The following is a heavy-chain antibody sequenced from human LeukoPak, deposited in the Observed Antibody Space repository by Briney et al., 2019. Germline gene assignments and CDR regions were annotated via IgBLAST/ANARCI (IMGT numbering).Heavy chain of an antibody. CDR1: GGSISSYY. CDR2: IYYSGST. D-gene: IGHD3-9*01. CDR3: ARGERLGLDY. V-gene: IGHV4-59*01. J-gene: IGHJ4*02. Sequence: PSETLSLTCTVSGGSISSYYWSWIREPPGKGLEWIGYIYYSGSTNYSPSLKSRVTISVDTSKNQFSLKLSSVTAADTAVYYCARGERLGLDYWGQGTLVTVSS.